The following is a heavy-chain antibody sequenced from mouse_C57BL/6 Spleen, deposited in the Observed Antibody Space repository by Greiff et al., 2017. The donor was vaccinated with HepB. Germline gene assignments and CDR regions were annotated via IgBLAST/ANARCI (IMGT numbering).Heavy chain of an antibody. D-gene: IGHD1-1*01. CDR2: ISDGGSYT. V-gene: IGHV5-4*03. CDR3: ARASPYYHFDY. J-gene: IGHJ2*01. Sequence: EVMLVESGGGLVKPGGSLKLSCAASGFTFSSYAMSWVRQTPEKRLEWVATISDGGSYTYYPDNVKGRFTISRDNAKNNLYLQMSNLKSEDTAMYYCARASPYYHFDYWGQGTTLTVSS. CDR1: GFTFSSYA.